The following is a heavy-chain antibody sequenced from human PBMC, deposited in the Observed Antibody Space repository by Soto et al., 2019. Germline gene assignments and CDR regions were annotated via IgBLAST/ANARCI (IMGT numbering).Heavy chain of an antibody. CDR1: GFTFSDYY. D-gene: IGHD3-3*01. CDR3: ARGSVGSGYYYYYYYGMDV. V-gene: IGHV3-11*06. CDR2: ISSSSSYT. J-gene: IGHJ6*02. Sequence: GSLRLSCAASGFTFSDYYMSWIRQAPGKGLEWVSYISSSSSYTNYADSVKGRFTISRDNAKNSLYLQMNSLRAEDTAVYYCARGSVGSGYYYYYYYGMDVWGQGTTVTAP.